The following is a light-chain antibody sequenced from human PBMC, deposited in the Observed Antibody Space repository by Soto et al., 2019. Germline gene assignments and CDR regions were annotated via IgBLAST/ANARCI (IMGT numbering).Light chain of an antibody. V-gene: IGLV2-14*01. J-gene: IGLJ1*01. CDR2: EVS. CDR1: GSDVGNYVF. Sequence: QSVLTQPASVSWSPGQSITISCTGTGSDVGNYVFVSWYQQYPGKAPKLIIFEVSNRPSGVSDRFSGSKSGSTASLSISGIQSEDEADYYCVSYTSTSTLVLGTGTKVTVL. CDR3: VSYTSTSTLV.